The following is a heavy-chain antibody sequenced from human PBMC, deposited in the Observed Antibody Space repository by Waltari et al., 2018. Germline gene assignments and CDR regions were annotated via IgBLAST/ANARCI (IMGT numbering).Heavy chain of an antibody. V-gene: IGHV5-51*01. D-gene: IGHD3-22*01. CDR1: GYSFTSYW. J-gene: IGHJ3*02. CDR3: ARQYYYDSSGYLGDDAFDI. CDR2: IYPGDSDT. Sequence: EVQLVQSGAEVKKPGESLKISCKGSGYSFTSYWIGWVRQMPGKGLEWMGIIYPGDSDTSYSPSFQGQVTISADKSISTAYLQWSSLKASDTAMYYCARQYYYDSSGYLGDDAFDIWGQGTMVTVSS.